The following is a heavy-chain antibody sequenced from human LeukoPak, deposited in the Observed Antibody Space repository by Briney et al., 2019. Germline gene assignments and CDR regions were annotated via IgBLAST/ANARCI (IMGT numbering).Heavy chain of an antibody. Sequence: ASVKVSCKASGYTFTSYDINWVRQAPGQGLEWMGGIIPIFGTASYAQKFQGRVTITTDESTSTAYMELSSLRSEDTAVYYCARMYSGSGRDDIWGQGTMVTVSS. V-gene: IGHV1-69*05. D-gene: IGHD1-26*01. J-gene: IGHJ3*02. CDR1: GYTFTSYD. CDR3: ARMYSGSGRDDI. CDR2: IIPIFGTA.